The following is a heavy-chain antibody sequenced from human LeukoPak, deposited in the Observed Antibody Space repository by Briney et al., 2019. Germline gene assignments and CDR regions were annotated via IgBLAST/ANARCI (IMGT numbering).Heavy chain of an antibody. CDR1: RFTFSSHA. V-gene: IGHV3-23*01. CDR2: IRGSGGST. J-gene: IGHJ4*02. D-gene: IGHD3-3*01. Sequence: GGSLRLSCAASRFTFSSHAMSWVRQAPGKGLEWVSGIRGSGGSTYYADSVKGRFTISRDNYENRLYLQMNSLRAEDTAVYYCAKVGFTSEWLGISGYYFDHWGQGTLVTVSS. CDR3: AKVGFTSEWLGISGYYFDH.